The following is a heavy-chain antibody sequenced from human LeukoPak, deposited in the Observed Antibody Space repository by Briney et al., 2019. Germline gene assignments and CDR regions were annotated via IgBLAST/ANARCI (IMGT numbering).Heavy chain of an antibody. CDR1: GYTFTGYY. CDR2: INPNSGGT. V-gene: IGHV1-2*02. J-gene: IGHJ4*02. Sequence: GASVKVSCKASGYTFTGYYMHWVRQAPGQGLEWMGWINPNSGGTNYAQKFRGRVTMTRDTSISTAYMELSSLRSEDTAVYYCARMTPLDYWGQGTLVTVSS. CDR3: ARMTPLDY.